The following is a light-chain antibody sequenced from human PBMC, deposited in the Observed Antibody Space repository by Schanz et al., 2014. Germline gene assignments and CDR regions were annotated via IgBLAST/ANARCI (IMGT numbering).Light chain of an antibody. CDR3: QQRSNWPIS. CDR2: GTS. Sequence: EIVLTQSPATLSLSPGERATLSCRASQSVRSYLAWYQQKPGQAPRLLIYGTSTRATGIPDRFSGSGSDSDFSLTISRLEPEDFAIYYCQQRSNWPISFGQGTRLHIK. J-gene: IGKJ5*01. V-gene: IGKV3-11*01. CDR1: QSVRSY.